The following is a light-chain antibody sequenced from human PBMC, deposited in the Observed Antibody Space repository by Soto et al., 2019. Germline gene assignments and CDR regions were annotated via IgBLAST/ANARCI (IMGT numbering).Light chain of an antibody. V-gene: IGLV2-18*02. CDR2: EVT. Sequence: QSALTQPPSVSGSPGQSVTISCTGTSSDVGSYIRVSWYQQPPGTAPKLIIYEVTNRPSGVPVRFSGSKSANMASLTISGLQAEDEADYYCASYTRSRVWVFGGGTKLTVL. CDR1: SSDVGSYIR. J-gene: IGLJ3*02. CDR3: ASYTRSRVWV.